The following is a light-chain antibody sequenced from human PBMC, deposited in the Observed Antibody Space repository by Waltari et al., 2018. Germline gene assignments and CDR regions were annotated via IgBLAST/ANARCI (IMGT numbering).Light chain of an antibody. Sequence: DIQMTQSPSTLSASVGDRVTFTCRASESIGTSLAWYQHKSGKAPKLLIYHASTLEGGVPSRFSGSGSGTDFTLTISSLQPDDFATYFCQQYYTYSLWAFGQGTKVETK. J-gene: IGKJ1*01. CDR3: QQYYTYSLWA. V-gene: IGKV1-5*01. CDR1: ESIGTS. CDR2: HAS.